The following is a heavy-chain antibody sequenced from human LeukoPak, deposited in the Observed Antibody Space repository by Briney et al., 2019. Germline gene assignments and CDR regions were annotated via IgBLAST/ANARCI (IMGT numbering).Heavy chain of an antibody. CDR3: TTSPRWGVGSFFDF. V-gene: IGHV3-15*01. Sequence: GGSLRLSCAASGFTFSNTWMSWVRQAPGRGLEWVGRIQSKANGGTADYAAPVKGRFTISRDDSESTLYLQMNSLKTEDTAVYYCTTSPRWGVGSFFDFWGQGTLVTVSS. CDR1: GFTFSNTW. D-gene: IGHD3-16*01. CDR2: IQSKANGGTA. J-gene: IGHJ4*02.